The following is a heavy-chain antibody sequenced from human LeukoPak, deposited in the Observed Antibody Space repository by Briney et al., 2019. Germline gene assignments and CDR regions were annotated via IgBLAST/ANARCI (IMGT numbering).Heavy chain of an antibody. CDR3: AKDLPRYCSGGSCSHGVPPVFDY. V-gene: IGHV3-7*01. Sequence: GGSLRLSCAASGFTFSSYWMSWVRQAPGKGLEWVANIKQDGSEKYYVDSVKGRFTISRDNSKNTLYLQMNSLRAEDTAVYYCAKDLPRYCSGGSCSHGVPPVFDYWGQGTLVTVSS. D-gene: IGHD2-15*01. J-gene: IGHJ4*02. CDR2: IKQDGSEK. CDR1: GFTFSSYW.